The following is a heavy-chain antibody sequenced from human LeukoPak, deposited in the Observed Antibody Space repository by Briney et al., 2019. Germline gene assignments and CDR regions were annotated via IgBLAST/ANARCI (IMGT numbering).Heavy chain of an antibody. D-gene: IGHD3-10*01. CDR1: GFNFRAYA. J-gene: IGHJ4*02. V-gene: IGHV3-30*04. CDR3: ARAMVRGVIPY. CDR2: ISNDGTIQ. Sequence: GGSLRLSCAASGFNFRAYAMHWVRQAPGKGLEWLAVISNDGTIQYYADSVKGRFTISRDNSRNIMNLQTDSLRPEDTALYYCARAMVRGVIPYWGQGTLVTVSS.